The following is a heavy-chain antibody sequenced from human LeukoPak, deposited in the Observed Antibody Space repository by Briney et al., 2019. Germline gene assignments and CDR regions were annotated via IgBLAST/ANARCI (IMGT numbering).Heavy chain of an antibody. Sequence: ASVKVSCKASGYTFTGYYMHWVRQAPGQGLEWMGWINPNSGGTNYAQKFQGRVTMTGDTSISTAYMELSRLRSDDTAVYYCARDIMDYYDSSGLVGANNWFDPWGQGTLVTVSS. D-gene: IGHD3-22*01. J-gene: IGHJ5*02. CDR1: GYTFTGYY. CDR2: INPNSGGT. V-gene: IGHV1-2*02. CDR3: ARDIMDYYDSSGLVGANNWFDP.